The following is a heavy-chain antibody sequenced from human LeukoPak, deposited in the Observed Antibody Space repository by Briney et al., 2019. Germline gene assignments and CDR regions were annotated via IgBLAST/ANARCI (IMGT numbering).Heavy chain of an antibody. CDR2: INHNGNVN. V-gene: IGHV3-7*01. Sequence: GGSLRLSCAASGFTFSSYWMNWARQAPGKGLEWVASINHNGNVNYYVDSVKGRFTISRDNAKNSLYLQMNSLRAEDTAVYYCARDLGRRVVAATHGMDVWGQGTTVTVSS. CDR3: ARDLGRRVVAATHGMDV. CDR1: GFTFSSYW. J-gene: IGHJ6*02. D-gene: IGHD2-15*01.